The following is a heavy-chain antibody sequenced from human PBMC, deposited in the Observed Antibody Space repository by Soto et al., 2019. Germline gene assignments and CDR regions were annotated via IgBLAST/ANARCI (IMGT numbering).Heavy chain of an antibody. CDR3: ARGTSSVTTFYFDL. D-gene: IGHD4-17*01. Sequence: QVQLVQSGAEVKKPGASVKVSCKASGYTFTSYAMHWVRPAPGQRLEWMGWINPGNGNTRYSHKFQGRVTIIRDTSATTAYMELSSLRSEDTAVYYCARGTSSVTTFYFDLWGRGTLVTVSS. J-gene: IGHJ2*01. CDR1: GYTFTSYA. V-gene: IGHV1-3*01. CDR2: INPGNGNT.